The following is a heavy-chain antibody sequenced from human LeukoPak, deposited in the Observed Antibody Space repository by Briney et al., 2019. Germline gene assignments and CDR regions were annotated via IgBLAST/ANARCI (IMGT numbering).Heavy chain of an antibody. Sequence: SETLSLTCTVSGGSISSYYWSWIRQPPGKGLEWIGYIYYSGSTNYNPSLKSRVTISVDTSKNQFSLKLSSVTAADTAVYYCARLHYYYGMDVWGQGTTVTVSS. CDR1: GGSISSYY. J-gene: IGHJ6*02. CDR2: IYYSGST. CDR3: ARLHYYYGMDV. V-gene: IGHV4-59*08.